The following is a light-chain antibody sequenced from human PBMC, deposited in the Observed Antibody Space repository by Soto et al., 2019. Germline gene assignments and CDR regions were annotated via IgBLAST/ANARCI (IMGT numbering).Light chain of an antibody. V-gene: IGKV3-20*01. CDR3: QQYGSSPPT. CDR1: QSVSSNY. J-gene: IGKJ1*01. Sequence: EIVLTQSPGTLSLSPGERATLSCRASQSVSSNYLAWYQQKPGQAPRLLIYGASTRATGIPDKFSRSGSGTDFTLTISRLEPEDFAVYYCQQYGSSPPTFGQGTKVEIK. CDR2: GAS.